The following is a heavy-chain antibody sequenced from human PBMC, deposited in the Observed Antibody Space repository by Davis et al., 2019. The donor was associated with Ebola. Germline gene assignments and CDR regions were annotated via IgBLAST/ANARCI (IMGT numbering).Heavy chain of an antibody. Sequence: SETLSLTCAVYGGSLSGYYWSWIRQPPGKGLEWIGEINHSGSTNYNPSLKSRVTISVDTSKNQFSLKLSSVTAADTAVYYCAEFHGFSTVVIKDYWGQGTLVTVSS. D-gene: IGHD4-23*01. CDR1: GGSLSGYY. CDR3: AEFHGFSTVVIKDY. J-gene: IGHJ4*02. CDR2: INHSGST. V-gene: IGHV4-34*01.